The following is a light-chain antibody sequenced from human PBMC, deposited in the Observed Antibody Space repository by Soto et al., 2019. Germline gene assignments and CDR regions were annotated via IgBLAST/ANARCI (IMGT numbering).Light chain of an antibody. CDR1: QSISSY. Sequence: DIQMTQSPSSLSASVGDRVTITCRASQSISSYLNWYQQKPGKAPKLLIYAASSLQSGVPSRFSGSGSGTDFTLTISSLQPEDFATYYCQQSYGTPGTFDQGTKVEIK. J-gene: IGKJ1*01. CDR2: AAS. CDR3: QQSYGTPGT. V-gene: IGKV1-39*01.